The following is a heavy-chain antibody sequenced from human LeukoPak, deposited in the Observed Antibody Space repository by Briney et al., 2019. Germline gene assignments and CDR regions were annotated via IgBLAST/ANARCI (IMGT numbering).Heavy chain of an antibody. J-gene: IGHJ4*02. D-gene: IGHD6-19*01. Sequence: PGGSLRLSCAASGFTFGSDWMSWLRQAPGKGLEWVASIKEDESTIYYVDSVKGRFTISRDNAKNSLYLQMNSLRAEDTAIYYCVRDGCSGWCHDSWGQGTLVTVSS. CDR2: IKEDESTI. V-gene: IGHV3-7*01. CDR3: VRDGCSGWCHDS. CDR1: GFTFGSDW.